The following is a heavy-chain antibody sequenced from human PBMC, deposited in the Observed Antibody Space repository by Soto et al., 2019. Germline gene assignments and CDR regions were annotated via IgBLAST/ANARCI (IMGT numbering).Heavy chain of an antibody. CDR1: GGSISSYY. V-gene: IGHV4-59*01. J-gene: IGHJ3*02. D-gene: IGHD2-15*01. CDR3: ARAGVVVVAVDAFDI. Sequence: SETLSLTCTVSGGSISSYYWSWIRQPPGKGLEWIGYIYYSGSANYNPSLKSRVTISVDTSKNQFSLKLSSVTAADTAVYYCARAGVVVVAVDAFDIWGQGTMVTVSS. CDR2: IYYSGSA.